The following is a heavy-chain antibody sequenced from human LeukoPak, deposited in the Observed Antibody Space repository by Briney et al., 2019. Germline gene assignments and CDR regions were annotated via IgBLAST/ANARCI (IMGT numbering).Heavy chain of an antibody. Sequence: QPGGSLRLSCAASGFTVSSNYMSWVRQAPGKGLEWVSVIYSGGSTYYADSVKGRFTISRGNSKNTLYLQMNSLRAEDTAVYYCARVGVTTPGFDPWGQGTLVTVSS. CDR2: IYSGGST. J-gene: IGHJ5*02. CDR1: GFTVSSNY. D-gene: IGHD4-17*01. V-gene: IGHV3-53*01. CDR3: ARVGVTTPGFDP.